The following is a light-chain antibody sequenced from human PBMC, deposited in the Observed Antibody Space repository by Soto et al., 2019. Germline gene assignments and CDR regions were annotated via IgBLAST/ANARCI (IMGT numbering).Light chain of an antibody. CDR2: EGS. CDR1: SSDVGSYNL. J-gene: IGLJ1*01. V-gene: IGLV2-14*02. Sequence: QSLLTQPASVSGSPGQSITISCTGTSSDVGSYNLVSWYQQHPGKAPKLMIYEGSKRPSGVSNRFSGSKSGNTASLTISGLQAEDEADYYCSSYAGSNHYVVGIGTKVTVL. CDR3: SSYAGSNHYV.